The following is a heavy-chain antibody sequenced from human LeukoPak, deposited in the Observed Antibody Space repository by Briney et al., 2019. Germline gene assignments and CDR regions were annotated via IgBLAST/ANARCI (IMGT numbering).Heavy chain of an antibody. V-gene: IGHV4-59*08. Sequence: SETLSLTCTVSGTSISSYYWSWIRQPPGKGLEWIGYIYYSGSTNYNPSLKSRVTISVDTSKNQFSLKLTSVTAADTAVYYCARQTGSGLFILPGGQGTLVTVSS. J-gene: IGHJ4*02. CDR2: IYYSGST. D-gene: IGHD3/OR15-3a*01. CDR3: ARQTGSGLFILP. CDR1: GTSISSYY.